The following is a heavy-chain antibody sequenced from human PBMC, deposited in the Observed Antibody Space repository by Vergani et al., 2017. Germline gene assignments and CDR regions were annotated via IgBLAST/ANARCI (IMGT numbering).Heavy chain of an antibody. CDR2: IIPSFGTA. CDR1: GGTFSSYA. Sequence: QVQLVQSGAEVKKPGSSVKVSCKASGGTFSSYAISWVRQAPGQGLEWMGGIIPSFGTANYAQKFQGRVTITADESTSTAYMELSSLRSEDTAVYYCARVIAYYYDSSGYYGTLFGYWGQGTLVTVSS. D-gene: IGHD3-22*01. V-gene: IGHV1-69*12. CDR3: ARVIAYYYDSSGYYGTLFGY. J-gene: IGHJ4*02.